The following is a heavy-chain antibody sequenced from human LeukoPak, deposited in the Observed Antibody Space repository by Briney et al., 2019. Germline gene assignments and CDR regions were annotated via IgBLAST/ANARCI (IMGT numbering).Heavy chain of an antibody. CDR3: ARSSGYYYTPHWYFDL. V-gene: IGHV4-59*01. CDR2: VYSSGRT. J-gene: IGHJ2*01. Sequence: PSETLSLTCAVSGGSISSYYWNWIRQPPGKGLEWIGYVYSSGRTAYNASLKSRVTISVDTSKNQFSLKLSSVTAADTAVYYCARSSGYYYTPHWYFDLWGRGTLVTVSS. D-gene: IGHD3-22*01. CDR1: GGSISSYY.